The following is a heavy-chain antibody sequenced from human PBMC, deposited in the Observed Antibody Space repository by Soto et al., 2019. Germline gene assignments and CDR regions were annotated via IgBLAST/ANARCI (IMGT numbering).Heavy chain of an antibody. CDR3: ARGPRITMVRGENWFDP. D-gene: IGHD3-10*01. J-gene: IGHJ5*02. CDR1: GGSFSGYY. V-gene: IGHV4-34*01. CDR2: ITHSGST. Sequence: QVQLQQWGAGLLKPSETLSLTCAVYGGSFSGYYWSWIRQPHGKGLEWIGEITHSGSTNYNPSLKSRLTISVDTSKNQFSLKLSSVTAADTAVYYCARGPRITMVRGENWFDPWGQGTLVTVSS.